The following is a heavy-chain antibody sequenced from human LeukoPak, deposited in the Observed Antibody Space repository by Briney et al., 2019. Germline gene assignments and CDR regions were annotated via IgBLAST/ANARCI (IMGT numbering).Heavy chain of an antibody. CDR3: ARSNSGLRYYYYGMDV. J-gene: IGHJ6*02. CDR1: GGSISSYY. V-gene: IGHV4-4*07. Sequence: PSETLSLTCTVSGGSISSYYWSWIRQPAGKGLEWIGHIYTSGNTTYNPSLKSRVTMSVDTSKNQFSLKLSSVTAADTAVYYCARSNSGLRYYYYGMDVWGRGTTVTVSS. CDR2: IYTSGNT. D-gene: IGHD1-1*01.